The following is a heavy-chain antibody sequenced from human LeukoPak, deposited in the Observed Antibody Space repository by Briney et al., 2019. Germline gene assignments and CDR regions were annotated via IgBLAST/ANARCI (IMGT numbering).Heavy chain of an antibody. CDR1: GASINSHY. CDR2: VFNGGST. Sequence: SETLSLTCSVSGASINSHYWSWIRQSPGKGLEWIGYVFNGGSTNYNPSLRSRVTMSLDTSRDQFSLRLSSVTAADTAIYYCASRPASTTWYGVFDSWSQGTLVTVSS. V-gene: IGHV4-59*11. CDR3: ASRPASTTWYGVFDS. D-gene: IGHD6-13*01. J-gene: IGHJ4*02.